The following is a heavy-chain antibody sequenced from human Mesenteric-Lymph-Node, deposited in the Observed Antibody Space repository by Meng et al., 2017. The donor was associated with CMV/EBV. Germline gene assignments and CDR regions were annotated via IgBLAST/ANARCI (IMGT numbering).Heavy chain of an antibody. V-gene: IGHV3-66*02. CDR2: IYSGDST. CDR1: RFTVSSNY. J-gene: IGHJ4*02. CDR3: ARGARGRFDY. Sequence: GSLSISCAASRFTVSSNYMSWVRQAPGKGLEWVSVIYSGDSTYYADSVKCRFTISRDKSKNTLDLQMNSLRAEDTAVYYCARGARGRFDYWGQGTLVTVSS. D-gene: IGHD3-16*01.